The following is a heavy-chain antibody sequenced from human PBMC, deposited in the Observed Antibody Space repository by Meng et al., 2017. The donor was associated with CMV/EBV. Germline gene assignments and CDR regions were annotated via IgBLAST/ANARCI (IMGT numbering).Heavy chain of an antibody. J-gene: IGHJ4*02. CDR3: AKESLLYSGSYFDY. CDR2: IRYDGSNK. V-gene: IGHV3-30*02. Sequence: LTGAASGFTFSSYGMHWVRQAPGKGLEWVAFIRYDGSNKYYADSVKGRFTISRDNSKNTLYLQMNSLRAEDTAVYYCAKESLLYSGSYFDYWGQGTLVTVSS. CDR1: GFTFSSYG. D-gene: IGHD1-26*01.